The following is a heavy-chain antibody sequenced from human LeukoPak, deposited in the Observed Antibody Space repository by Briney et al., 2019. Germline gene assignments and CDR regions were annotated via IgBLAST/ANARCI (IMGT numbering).Heavy chain of an antibody. CDR1: GVSISSYY. CDR3: TLGYGAGSNNY. D-gene: IGHD3-10*01. V-gene: IGHV4-59*01. CDR2: IYNSGST. Sequence: SETLSLTCTVSGVSISSYYWSWMGQPPGKGGEWIGYIYNSGSTTYNPSLTSRVTISVDTSKSKFSLKLSSVTAADTAVYYCTLGYGAGSNNYWGQGTLVTVSS. J-gene: IGHJ4*02.